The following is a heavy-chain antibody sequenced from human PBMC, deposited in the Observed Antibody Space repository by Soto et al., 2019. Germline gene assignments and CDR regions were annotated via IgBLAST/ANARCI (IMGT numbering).Heavy chain of an antibody. J-gene: IGHJ6*02. Sequence: SVKVSCKASGDTFSSYAISWVRQAPGQGLEWMGGIIPIFGTANYAQKFQGRVTITADESTSTAYMELSSLRSEDTAVYYCASFGGFITGTQAMVYYYGMDVWGQGTTVTVSS. CDR2: IIPIFGTA. CDR3: ASFGGFITGTQAMVYYYGMDV. V-gene: IGHV1-69*13. D-gene: IGHD1-20*01. CDR1: GDTFSSYA.